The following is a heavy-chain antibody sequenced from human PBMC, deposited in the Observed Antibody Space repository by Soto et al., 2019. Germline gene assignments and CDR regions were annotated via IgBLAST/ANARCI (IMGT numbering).Heavy chain of an antibody. V-gene: IGHV5-51*01. CDR3: ARRRDGASYNAFDI. Sequence: GESLKISCKGSGYTFSNYWIDWVRQMPGKGLEWMGIIYPGDSDTRYSPSFQGQVTISVDKSITTAYLQWSSLKASDTAMYYCARRRDGASYNAFDIWGQGTMVTVSS. J-gene: IGHJ3*02. CDR2: IYPGDSDT. D-gene: IGHD2-8*01. CDR1: GYTFSNYW.